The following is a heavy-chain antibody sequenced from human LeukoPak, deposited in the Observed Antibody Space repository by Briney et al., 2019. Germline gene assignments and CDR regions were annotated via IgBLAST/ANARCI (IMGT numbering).Heavy chain of an antibody. J-gene: IGHJ4*02. D-gene: IGHD6-6*01. V-gene: IGHV1-2*04. Sequence: ASVKVSCKASGYTFTGYYMHWVRRAPGQGLEWMGWINPNSGGTNYAQKFQGWVTMTRDTSISTAYMELSRLRSDDTAVYYCAREEPSSSSIGYWGQGTLVTVSS. CDR1: GYTFTGYY. CDR3: AREEPSSSSIGY. CDR2: INPNSGGT.